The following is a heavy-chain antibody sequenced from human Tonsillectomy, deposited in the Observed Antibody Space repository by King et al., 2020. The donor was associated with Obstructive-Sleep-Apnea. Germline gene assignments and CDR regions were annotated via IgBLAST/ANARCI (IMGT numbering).Heavy chain of an antibody. CDR3: ARGRDYCTGARCYSPVDV. D-gene: IGHD2-15*01. Sequence: QVQLVESGGGLVKPGGSLRISCTASGFTFSDYYMSWIRQAPGKGLEWVSYISSGGTYANYADSVKGRFISSSDSAKNSLSLQMNSLRVDDTAVYYCARGRDYCTGARCYSPVDVWGQGSPFIVPS. V-gene: IGHV3-11*06. J-gene: IGHJ6*02. CDR1: GFTFSDYY. CDR2: ISSGGTYA.